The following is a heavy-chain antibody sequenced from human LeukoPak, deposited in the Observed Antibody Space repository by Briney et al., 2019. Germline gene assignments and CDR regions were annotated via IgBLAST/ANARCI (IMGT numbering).Heavy chain of an antibody. V-gene: IGHV1-18*01. CDR1: GYTFTSYG. CDR3: AGGVGGYCSNTICFSY. J-gene: IGHJ4*02. D-gene: IGHD2-2*01. CDR2: ISVYNGNT. Sequence: ASVKVSCKASGYTFTSYGITWVRQAPGQGLEWMGWISVYNGNTNYAQKLQGRVTMTTDTSTSTAYMELRSLRCDDTAVYYCAGGVGGYCSNTICFSYWGQGTLVTVSS.